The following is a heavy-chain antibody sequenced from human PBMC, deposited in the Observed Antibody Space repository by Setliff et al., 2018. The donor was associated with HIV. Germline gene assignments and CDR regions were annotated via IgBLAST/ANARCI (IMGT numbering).Heavy chain of an antibody. Sequence: QPGGSLRLSCAASGFTFSSYAMTWVRQAPGKGLEWVSTITGSGGSTYYADSVKGRFTISRDNSKNTLYLQMNSLRAEDTAVYYCTGTSSWPRIDYWGQGTLVTVSS. CDR2: ITGSGGST. J-gene: IGHJ4*02. CDR3: TGTSSWPRIDY. V-gene: IGHV3-23*01. CDR1: GFTFSSYA. D-gene: IGHD6-13*01.